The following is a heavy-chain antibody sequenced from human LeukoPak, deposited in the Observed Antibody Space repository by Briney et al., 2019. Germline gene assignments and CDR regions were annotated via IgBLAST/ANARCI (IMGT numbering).Heavy chain of an antibody. D-gene: IGHD3-9*01. CDR3: ARVYTIFRIYYYYHMDV. V-gene: IGHV4-39*07. Sequence: NPSETLSLTCAVSGGSISSSSYYWGWIRQPPGKGLEWIGSIYYSGSTYYNPSLKSRVTMSVDTSKNQFSLKLSSVTAADTAVYYCARVYTIFRIYYYYHMDVWGKGTTVTVSS. CDR2: IYYSGST. J-gene: IGHJ6*03. CDR1: GGSISSSSYY.